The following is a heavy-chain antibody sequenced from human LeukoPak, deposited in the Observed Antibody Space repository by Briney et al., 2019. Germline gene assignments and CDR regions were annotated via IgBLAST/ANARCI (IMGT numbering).Heavy chain of an antibody. V-gene: IGHV1-69*05. CDR1: GYTFTSYD. CDR2: IIPIFGTA. D-gene: IGHD5-24*01. CDR3: AREKDGYNYY. J-gene: IGHJ4*02. Sequence: SVKVSCKASGYTFTSYDINWVRQAPGQGLEWMGGIIPIFGTANYAQKFQGRVTITTDESTSTAYMELSSLRSEDTAVYYCAREKDGYNYYWGQGTLVTVSS.